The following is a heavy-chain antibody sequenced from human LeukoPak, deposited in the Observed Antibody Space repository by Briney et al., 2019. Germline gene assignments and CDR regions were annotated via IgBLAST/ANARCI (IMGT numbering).Heavy chain of an antibody. CDR3: ARVRRYYDSSGYYYSYYYYYYMDV. J-gene: IGHJ6*03. CDR2: NYYSGST. D-gene: IGHD3-22*01. CDR1: GGSISSSSYY. Sequence: PSETLSLTRTFSGGSISSSSYYWGWIRQPPGKGPEWIGSNYYSGSTYYNPSLKSRVTISVDTSKNQFSLKLSSVTAADTAVYYCARVRRYYDSSGYYYSYYYYYYMDVWGKGTTVTVSS. V-gene: IGHV4-39*07.